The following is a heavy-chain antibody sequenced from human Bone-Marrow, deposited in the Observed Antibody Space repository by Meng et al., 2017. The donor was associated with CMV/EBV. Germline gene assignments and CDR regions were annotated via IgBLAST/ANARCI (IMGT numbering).Heavy chain of an antibody. V-gene: IGHV3-15*01. Sequence: LSLTCAASGFTFSNAWMSWVRQAPGKGLEWVGRIKSKTDGGTTDYAAPVKGRFTISRDDSKNTLYLQMNSLKTEDTAVYYCTTSPAVGAFDYWGQGTLVTVSS. CDR2: IKSKTDGGTT. D-gene: IGHD1-26*01. CDR1: GFTFSNAW. J-gene: IGHJ4*02. CDR3: TTSPAVGAFDY.